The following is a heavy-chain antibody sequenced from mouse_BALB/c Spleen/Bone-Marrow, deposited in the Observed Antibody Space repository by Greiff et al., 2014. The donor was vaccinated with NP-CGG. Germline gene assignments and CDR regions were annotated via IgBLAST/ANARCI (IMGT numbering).Heavy chain of an antibody. V-gene: IGHV4-1*02. CDR1: GFDFSRYW. CDR3: ARWGYYGFLDS. D-gene: IGHD1-1*01. CDR2: INPDSRTI. J-gene: IGHJ2*01. Sequence: VQLQQPGGGLVQPGGSLKLSCAASGFDFSRYWMSWVRQAPGKGLEWIGEINPDSRTINYTPSLKDKFIISRDNAKNTLDLQLSKVRSEDTALYYCARWGYYGFLDSWGQGTTLTVSS.